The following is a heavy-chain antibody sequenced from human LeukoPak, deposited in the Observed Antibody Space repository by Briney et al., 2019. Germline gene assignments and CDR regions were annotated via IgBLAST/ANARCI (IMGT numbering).Heavy chain of an antibody. CDR3: ARNNGMDV. CDR1: GFALSSHW. CDR2: VNRDGSET. J-gene: IGHJ6*02. Sequence: GGSLRLSCAASGFALSSHWMTWVRQVPGRGPEWVANVNRDGSETYYLDSVKGRFTTSKDNAKNSLYLQMNSLRAEDTALYHCARNNGMDVWGQGTTVIVSS. V-gene: IGHV3-7*03.